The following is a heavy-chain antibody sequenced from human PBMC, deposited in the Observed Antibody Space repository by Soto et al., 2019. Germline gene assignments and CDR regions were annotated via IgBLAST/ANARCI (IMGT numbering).Heavy chain of an antibody. Sequence: SVKVSCKASGGTFSSYTITWVRQAPGQGLEWIGGITPIFGTANYVQKFQGRVTITADELRSTAYMELSSLRSEDTAVYYCAREGLEYSTSGYNWFDPWGQGTLVTVSS. CDR3: AREGLEYSTSGYNWFDP. J-gene: IGHJ5*02. V-gene: IGHV1-69*13. CDR1: GGTFSSYT. CDR2: ITPIFGTA. D-gene: IGHD6-6*01.